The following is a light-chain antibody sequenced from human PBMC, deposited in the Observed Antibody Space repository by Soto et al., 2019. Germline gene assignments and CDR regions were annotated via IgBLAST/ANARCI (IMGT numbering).Light chain of an antibody. Sequence: EIVMTQSPATLSVSPGETATLSCRASQSVSSNLAWYQQKPGQAPRLLIYDASTRATGIPARFSGSGSGREFTLTISSLQSEDFAVYCCQQYNNWPGTFGQGTKLEIK. J-gene: IGKJ2*01. CDR2: DAS. CDR3: QQYNNWPGT. CDR1: QSVSSN. V-gene: IGKV3-15*01.